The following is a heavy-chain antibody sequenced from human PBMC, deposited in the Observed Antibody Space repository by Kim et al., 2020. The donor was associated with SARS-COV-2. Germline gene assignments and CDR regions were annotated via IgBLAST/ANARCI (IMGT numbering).Heavy chain of an antibody. CDR1: GGTFSSYA. CDR3: ARAKTPGDILTGYKPDAFDI. Sequence: SVKVSCKASGGTFSSYAISWVRQAPGQGLEWMGGIIPIFGTANYAQKFQGRVTITADESTSTAYMELSSLRSEDTAVYYCARAKTPGDILTGYKPDAFDIWGQGTMVTVSS. D-gene: IGHD3-9*01. J-gene: IGHJ3*02. CDR2: IIPIFGTA. V-gene: IGHV1-69*13.